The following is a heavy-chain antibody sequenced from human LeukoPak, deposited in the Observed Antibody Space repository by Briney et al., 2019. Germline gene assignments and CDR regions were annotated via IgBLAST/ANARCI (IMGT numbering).Heavy chain of an antibody. J-gene: IGHJ4*02. CDR3: ARVSGYSYGGNDY. Sequence: PSETLSLTCAVYGGSFSGYYWNWIRQPPGKGPEWIGEINHSGSTYYNPSLKSRVTTPVDTSKNQFSLKLNSVTAADTAVYYCARVSGYSYGGNDYWGQGTLVTVSS. CDR2: INHSGST. CDR1: GGSFSGYY. V-gene: IGHV4-34*01. D-gene: IGHD5-18*01.